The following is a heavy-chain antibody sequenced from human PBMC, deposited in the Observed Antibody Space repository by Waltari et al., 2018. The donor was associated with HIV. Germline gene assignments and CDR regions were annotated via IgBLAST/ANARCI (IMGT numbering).Heavy chain of an antibody. J-gene: IGHJ4*02. CDR1: CVAVFNRYG. CDR3: AKDRRQGFYYDSSGERPFDY. CDR2: ISYDTTNI. Sequence: QVQLVESGGGVVQPGGSMRLSCAGSCVAVFNRYGMHWVRQAPGKGLEWVATISYDTTNIYYVESVRGRFTISRDNSKNTVYLQMNSLRGEDTAVYYCAKDRRQGFYYDSSGERPFDYWGQGTLVTVSS. V-gene: IGHV3-30*18. D-gene: IGHD3-22*01.